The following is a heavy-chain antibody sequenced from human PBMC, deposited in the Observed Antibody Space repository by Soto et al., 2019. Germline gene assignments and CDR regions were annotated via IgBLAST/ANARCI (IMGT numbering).Heavy chain of an antibody. Sequence: EVQLVESGGGLVQPGGSLRLSCAASGFTFSSYSMNWVRQAPGKGLEWVSYISSSSSTIYYADTVKGRFTISSDNAKNSLYLQMNSLRAEDTAVYYCARNDYGDLYGMDVWGQGTTVTVSS. D-gene: IGHD4-17*01. V-gene: IGHV3-48*01. CDR1: GFTFSSYS. CDR2: ISSSSSTI. CDR3: ARNDYGDLYGMDV. J-gene: IGHJ6*02.